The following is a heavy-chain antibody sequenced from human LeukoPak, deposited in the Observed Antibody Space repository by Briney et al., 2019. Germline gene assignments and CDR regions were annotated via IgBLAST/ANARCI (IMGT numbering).Heavy chain of an antibody. V-gene: IGHV4-34*01. Sequence: SETLSLTXAVYGGSFSGYYWSWIRQPPGKGLEWIGEINHSGSTNYNPSLKSRVTISVDTSKNQFSLKLSSVTAADTAVYYCARGGRQQQLVLGFVDYWGQGTLVTVSS. CDR3: ARGGRQQQLVLGFVDY. CDR2: INHSGST. D-gene: IGHD6-13*01. J-gene: IGHJ4*02. CDR1: GGSFSGYY.